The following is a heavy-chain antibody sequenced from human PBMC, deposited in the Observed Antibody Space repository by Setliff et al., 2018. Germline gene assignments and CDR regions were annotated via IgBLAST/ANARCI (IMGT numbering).Heavy chain of an antibody. D-gene: IGHD2-2*01. CDR2: ISSSSHII. CDR1: GFTFSGYS. CDR3: AKDRGDLYCSSTFCYGLNLEN. V-gene: IGHV3-48*01. J-gene: IGHJ4*02. Sequence: GGSLRLSCAASGFTFSGYSMNWVRQAPGKGLEWVSYISSSSHIISYADSVKGRFTISRDNAKNSLYLQMNSLSSDDTATYYCAKDRGDLYCSSTFCYGLNLENWGQGTLVTVSS.